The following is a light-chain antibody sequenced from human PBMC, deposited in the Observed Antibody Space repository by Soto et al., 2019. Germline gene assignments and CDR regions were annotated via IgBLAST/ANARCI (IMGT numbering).Light chain of an antibody. CDR3: CSYAGSSTLYV. V-gene: IGLV2-23*01. J-gene: IGLJ1*01. CDR1: SSDVGSYNL. Sequence: QSVLTQPASVSGSPGQSITISCTGTSSDVGSYNLVSWYQQHPGKAPKLMIYEGSKRPSGVSNRFSGSKSGNTASLTISGLQAEDEADHYCCSYAGSSTLYVFGAGIKVIV. CDR2: EGS.